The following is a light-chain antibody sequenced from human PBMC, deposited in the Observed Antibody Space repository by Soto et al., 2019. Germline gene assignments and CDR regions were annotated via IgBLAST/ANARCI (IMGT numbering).Light chain of an antibody. CDR1: QSVSSSY. Sequence: EIVLTQSPDTLSLSPGERATLSYRASQSVSSSYLAWYQQKPGQAPRLLIHGASSRATGIPDRFSGSGSGTDFTLTISRLEPEDFAVYYCQQYDISPLTFGGGTKVEIK. CDR2: GAS. V-gene: IGKV3-20*01. CDR3: QQYDISPLT. J-gene: IGKJ4*01.